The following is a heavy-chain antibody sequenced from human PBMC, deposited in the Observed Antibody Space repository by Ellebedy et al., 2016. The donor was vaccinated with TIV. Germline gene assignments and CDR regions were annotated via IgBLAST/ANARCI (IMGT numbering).Heavy chain of an antibody. CDR3: ATLLLWFGNSYYFDMDV. J-gene: IGHJ6*02. Sequence: GESLKISCAASGFTLSNYAISWVRQAPGKGLEWVSSISGSGAMTFYADSVKGRVTTSRDNSNKTLYLQMNSLRAEDTAVYYCATLLLWFGNSYYFDMDVWGQGTTVIVSS. V-gene: IGHV3-23*01. CDR2: ISGSGAMT. D-gene: IGHD3-10*01. CDR1: GFTLSNYA.